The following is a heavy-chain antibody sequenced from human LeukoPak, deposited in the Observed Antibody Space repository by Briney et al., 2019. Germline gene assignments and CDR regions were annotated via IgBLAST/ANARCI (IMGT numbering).Heavy chain of an antibody. Sequence: GASVKVSCKASGYTFTSYYMNWVRQAPGQGLEWMGIINPSGGSTSYAQKFQGRITMTRDTSTSTVYMELSSLRSEDTAEYYCARGYYYDSSGYYYYYWGQGTLVTVSS. CDR1: GYTFTSYY. D-gene: IGHD3-22*01. V-gene: IGHV1-46*01. J-gene: IGHJ4*02. CDR2: INPSGGST. CDR3: ARGYYYDSSGYYYYY.